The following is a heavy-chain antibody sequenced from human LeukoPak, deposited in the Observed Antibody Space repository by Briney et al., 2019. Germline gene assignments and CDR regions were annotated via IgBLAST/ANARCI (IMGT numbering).Heavy chain of an antibody. CDR3: ARAGGGTYDFWSGYSTGLGY. J-gene: IGHJ4*02. V-gene: IGHV4-34*01. CDR2: INHSGST. Sequence: KPSETLSLTCAVYGESFSYYSWIWIRQPPGKGLEWIGEINHSGSTNYNPSLRSRVTISVDTSKNQFSLRLSSVTAADTAVYYCARAGGGTYDFWSGYSTGLGYWGQGTLVTASS. D-gene: IGHD3-3*01. CDR1: GESFSYYS.